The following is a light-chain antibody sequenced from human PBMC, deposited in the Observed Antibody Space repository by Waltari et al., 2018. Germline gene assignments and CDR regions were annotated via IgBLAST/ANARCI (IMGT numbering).Light chain of an antibody. CDR3: QQYNTYSRT. Sequence: DIQMTQSPSTLPASVGDSVTITCRASQSISSWLAWYQQKPGKAPKLLIYQAFTLVSGVPSRFSGSGSGTEFTLTINSLQPNDFATYYCQQYNTYSRTFGQGTKVEIK. V-gene: IGKV1-5*03. CDR2: QAF. J-gene: IGKJ1*01. CDR1: QSISSW.